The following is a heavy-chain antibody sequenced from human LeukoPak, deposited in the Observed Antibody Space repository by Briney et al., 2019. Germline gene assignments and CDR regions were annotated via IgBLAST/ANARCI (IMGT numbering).Heavy chain of an antibody. V-gene: IGHV3-23*01. CDR1: GFTFSSYA. CDR3: AKFNGSGRGPYFDY. D-gene: IGHD3-10*01. J-gene: IGHJ4*02. CDR2: ISGSGGST. Sequence: GGSLRLSCAASGFTFSSYAMSWVRQAPGKGLEWVSAISGSGGSTYYADSVKGRFTISRDNSKNTLHLQMNSLRAEDTAVYYCAKFNGSGRGPYFDYWGQGTLVTVSS.